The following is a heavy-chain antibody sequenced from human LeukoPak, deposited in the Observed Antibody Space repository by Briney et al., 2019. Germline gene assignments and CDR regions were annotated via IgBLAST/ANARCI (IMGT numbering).Heavy chain of an antibody. CDR2: IYYSGST. V-gene: IGHV4-61*01. J-gene: IGHJ3*02. CDR3: ARVLAGHDSSEDAFDI. CDR1: GGSISSGSYY. Sequence: SQTLSLTCTVSGGSISSGSYYWSWIRQPPGKGLEWIGYIYYSGSTNYNPSLKSRVTISVDTSKNQFSLKLSSVTAADTAVYYCARVLAGHDSSEDAFDIWGQGTMVTVSS. D-gene: IGHD3-22*01.